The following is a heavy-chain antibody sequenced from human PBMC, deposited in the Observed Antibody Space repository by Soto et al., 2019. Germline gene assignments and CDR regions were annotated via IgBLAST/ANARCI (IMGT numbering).Heavy chain of an antibody. D-gene: IGHD3-3*02. CDR3: ARSFLGARSFFYYYGMEV. CDR1: GFTFSTYG. Sequence: QVQLVESGGGVVQPGRSLRLSCAASGFTFSTYGMHWVRQAPGKGLEWVAIIWFDVSNKYYAEPVKGRFTIARDNSKSTLSLEMNSLRGDDTAVYYCARSFLGARSFFYYYGMEVWGQGNSVTVSS. CDR2: IWFDVSNK. V-gene: IGHV3-33*01. J-gene: IGHJ6*02.